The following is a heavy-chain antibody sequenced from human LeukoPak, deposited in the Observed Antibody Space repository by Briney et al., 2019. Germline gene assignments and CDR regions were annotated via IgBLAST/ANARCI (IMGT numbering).Heavy chain of an antibody. J-gene: IGHJ3*02. V-gene: IGHV4-59*12. Sequence: SETLSLTCTVSGGSISSYYWSWIRQPPGKGLEWIGYIYYSGSTNYNPSLKSRVTISVDTSKNQFSLKLSSVTAADTAVYYCARSQAPYDSSGYYYVFAFDIWGQGTMVTVSS. CDR1: GGSISSYY. CDR2: IYYSGST. D-gene: IGHD3-22*01. CDR3: ARSQAPYDSSGYYYVFAFDI.